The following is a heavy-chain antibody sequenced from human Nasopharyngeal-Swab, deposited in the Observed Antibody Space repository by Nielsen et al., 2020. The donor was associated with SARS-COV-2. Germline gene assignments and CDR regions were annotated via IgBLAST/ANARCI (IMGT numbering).Heavy chain of an antibody. CDR1: GYSFTSYY. CDR3: ARQHVGELDY. Sequence: GESLKISCKGSGYSFTSYYIIWVRQMPGKGLEWMGRIDPSDSYTNYSPSFQGHVTISADKSISTVYLQWSSLKASDTAMYYCARQHVGELDYWGQGTLVTVSS. J-gene: IGHJ4*02. V-gene: IGHV5-10-1*01. CDR2: IDPSDSYT. D-gene: IGHD3-10*01.